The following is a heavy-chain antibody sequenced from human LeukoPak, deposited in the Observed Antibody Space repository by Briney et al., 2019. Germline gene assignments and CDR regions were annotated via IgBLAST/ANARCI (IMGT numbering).Heavy chain of an antibody. Sequence: GESLKISCKGSGYSFTSYWIGWVRQLPGKGLEWMGIIYPGDSDTRYSPSFQGQVTISADKSISTAYLQWSSLKASDTAMYYCARQITMEGEENWFDPWGQGTLVTVSS. CDR2: IYPGDSDT. J-gene: IGHJ5*02. CDR1: GYSFTSYW. V-gene: IGHV5-51*01. CDR3: ARQITMEGEENWFDP. D-gene: IGHD3-10*01.